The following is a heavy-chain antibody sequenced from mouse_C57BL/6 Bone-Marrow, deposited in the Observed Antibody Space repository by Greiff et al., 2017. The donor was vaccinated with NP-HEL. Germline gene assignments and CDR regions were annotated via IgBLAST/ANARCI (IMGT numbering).Heavy chain of an antibody. D-gene: IGHD2-4*01. CDR2: IDPSDSYT. Sequence: QVQLQQPGAELVRPGTSVKLSCKASGYTFTSYWMHWVKQRPGQGLEWIGVIDPSDSYTNYNQKFKGKATLTVDTSSSTAYMQLSSLTSEDSAVYYCARLVPYDYDEGPWFAYWGQGTLVTVSA. V-gene: IGHV1-59*01. CDR1: GYTFTSYW. J-gene: IGHJ3*01. CDR3: ARLVPYDYDEGPWFAY.